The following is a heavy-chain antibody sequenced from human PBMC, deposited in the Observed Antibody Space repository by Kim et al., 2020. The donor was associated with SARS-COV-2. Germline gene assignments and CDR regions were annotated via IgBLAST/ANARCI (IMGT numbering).Heavy chain of an antibody. CDR2: INPSGGST. CDR1: GYTFTSYY. Sequence: ASVKVSCKASGYTFTSYYMHWVRHAPGQGLEWMGIINPSGGSTSYAQKFQGRVTMTRDTSTSTVYMELSSLRSEDTAVYYCARGGLGRGLRYFDPITHFDYWGQGTLVTVSS. V-gene: IGHV1-46*01. J-gene: IGHJ4*02. D-gene: IGHD3-9*01. CDR3: ARGGLGRGLRYFDPITHFDY.